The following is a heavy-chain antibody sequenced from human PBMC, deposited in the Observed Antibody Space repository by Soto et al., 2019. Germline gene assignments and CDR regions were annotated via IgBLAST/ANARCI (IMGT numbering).Heavy chain of an antibody. D-gene: IGHD6-13*01. V-gene: IGHV4-31*03. J-gene: IGHJ1*01. CDR1: GGSISSGGYY. CDR2: IYYSGST. Sequence: SETLSLTCTVSGGSISSGGYYWSWIRQHPGKGLEWIGYIYYSGSTYYNPSLKSRVTISVDTSKNQFSLKLSSVTAADTAVYYCARAPRYWWSSSWRQNPRDQSLYFQHWGQGTLVTVSS. CDR3: ARAPRYWWSSSWRQNPRDQSLYFQH.